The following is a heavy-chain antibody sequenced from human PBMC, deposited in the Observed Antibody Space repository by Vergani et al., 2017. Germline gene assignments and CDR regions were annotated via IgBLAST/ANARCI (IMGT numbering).Heavy chain of an antibody. V-gene: IGHV3-11*04. CDR2: ISTSGTSI. CDR3: ARETYSSSWPPSYGMDV. CDR1: GCTFNEYY. J-gene: IGHJ6*02. Sequence: QVQLVESGGGLVKPGGSLRLSCAASGCTFNEYYMSWIRQAPGKGLEWVSYISTSGTSIHYADSVKGRFTFSRDNAKNSLYLQMNSLRAEDTAVYYCARETYSSSWPPSYGMDVWGQGTTVTVSS. D-gene: IGHD6-13*01.